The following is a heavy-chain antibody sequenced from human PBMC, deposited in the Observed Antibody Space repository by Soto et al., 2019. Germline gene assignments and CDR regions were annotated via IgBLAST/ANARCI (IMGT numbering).Heavy chain of an antibody. V-gene: IGHV3-23*01. J-gene: IGHJ5*02. CDR2: ISGSGGST. CDR1: GFTFSSYA. D-gene: IGHD4-17*01. CDR3: AKDSTVTTSGLHWFDP. Sequence: GGSLRLSCAASGFTFSSYAMSWVRQAPGKGLEWVSAISGSGGSTYYADSVKGRFTISRDNSKNTLYLQMNSLRAEDTAVYYCAKDSTVTTSGLHWFDPWGQGTLVTVSS.